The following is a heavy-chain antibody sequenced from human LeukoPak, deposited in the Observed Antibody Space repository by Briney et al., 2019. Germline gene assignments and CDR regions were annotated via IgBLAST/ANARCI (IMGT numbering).Heavy chain of an antibody. V-gene: IGHV4-39*01. Sequence: SETLSLTCTVSGGSISSSSYYWGWIRQPPGKGLEWIGSIYYSGSTYYNPSLKSRVTISVDTSKNQFSLKLSSVTAADTAVYYCARSDAAAGRLRDYWGQGTLVTVS. D-gene: IGHD6-13*01. CDR2: IYYSGST. J-gene: IGHJ4*02. CDR3: ARSDAAAGRLRDY. CDR1: GGSISSSSYY.